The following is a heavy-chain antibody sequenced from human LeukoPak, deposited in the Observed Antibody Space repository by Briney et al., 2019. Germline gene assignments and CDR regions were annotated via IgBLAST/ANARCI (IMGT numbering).Heavy chain of an antibody. J-gene: IGHJ5*02. CDR1: GYTFTSYD. CDR3: ARGGASAAARRFDP. V-gene: IGHV1-8*01. D-gene: IGHD6-13*01. CDR2: MNPNSGNT. Sequence: ASVKVSCKASGYTFTSYDINWVRRAPGQGLEWMGWMNPNSGNTGYAQKFQGRVTITSSTSTSTAFMELGSLTSEATAVYYCARGGASAAARRFDPWGQGTLVTVSS.